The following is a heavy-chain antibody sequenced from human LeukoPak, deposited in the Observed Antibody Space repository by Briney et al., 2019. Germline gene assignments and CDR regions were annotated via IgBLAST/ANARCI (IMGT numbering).Heavy chain of an antibody. CDR1: GGTFSSYA. CDR2: IIPILGIA. CDR3: ATWPGAWYGEDY. D-gene: IGHD3-10*01. Sequence: GASVKVSCKASGGTFSSYAISWVRQAPGQGLEWMGRIIPILGIANYAQKFQGRVTITADKSTSTAYMELSSLRSEDTAVYYCATWPGAWYGEDYWGQGTLVTVSS. J-gene: IGHJ4*02. V-gene: IGHV1-69*04.